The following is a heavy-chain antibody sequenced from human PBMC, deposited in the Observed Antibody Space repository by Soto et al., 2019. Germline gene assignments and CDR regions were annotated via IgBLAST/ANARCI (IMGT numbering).Heavy chain of an antibody. D-gene: IGHD1-20*01. V-gene: IGHV3-30*18. CDR3: AKEFHSWNYFDY. Sequence: VQLLESGGDLVQPGGSLRLSCAASGFVFSSYAMNWVRQAPGKGLEWVAVISYDGSNKFYADSVKGRFTISRDNFRNTLYLQMNSLRAEDTAVYYCAKEFHSWNYFDYWGQGTLVTVSS. CDR1: GFVFSSYA. CDR2: ISYDGSNK. J-gene: IGHJ4*02.